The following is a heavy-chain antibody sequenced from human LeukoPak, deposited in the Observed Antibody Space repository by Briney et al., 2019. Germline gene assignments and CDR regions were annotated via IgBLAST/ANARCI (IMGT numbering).Heavy chain of an antibody. J-gene: IGHJ4*02. V-gene: IGHV4-39*01. CDR1: GGSVSSTTYF. CDR2: INYSGST. CDR3: ARYVVYGSGKYYFDY. D-gene: IGHD3-10*01. Sequence: PSETLSLTCTVSGGSVSSTTYFWSWMRQPPGKGLEWIASINYSGSTYYNPSLKSRVTISVDTSDNQFSLKLSSVTAADTAVYYCARYVVYGSGKYYFDYWGQGTLGTVSS.